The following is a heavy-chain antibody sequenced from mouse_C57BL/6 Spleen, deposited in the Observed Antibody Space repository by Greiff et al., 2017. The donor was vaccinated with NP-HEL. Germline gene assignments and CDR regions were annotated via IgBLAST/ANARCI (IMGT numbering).Heavy chain of an antibody. CDR3: ARGAYGSSFYWYFDV. Sequence: VQLQQSGPELVKPGASVKMSCKASGYTFTDYNMHWVKQSHGKSLEWIGYINPNNGGTSYNQKFKGKATLTVNKSSSTAYMELRSLTSEDSAVYYCARGAYGSSFYWYFDVWGTGTTVTVSS. V-gene: IGHV1-22*01. J-gene: IGHJ1*03. D-gene: IGHD1-1*01. CDR1: GYTFTDYN. CDR2: INPNNGGT.